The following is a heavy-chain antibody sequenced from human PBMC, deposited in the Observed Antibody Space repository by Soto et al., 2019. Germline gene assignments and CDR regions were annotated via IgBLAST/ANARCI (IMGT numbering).Heavy chain of an antibody. CDR3: ARVEDYGDYFDY. D-gene: IGHD4-17*01. CDR1: RGSISTYY. J-gene: IGHJ4*02. Sequence: SETLSLTRTVSRGSISTYYWSWIRQPPGKGLEWIGSIHYSGSTNYNPSLKSRVTISVDTSKNQFSLKLSSVTAADTAVYYCARVEDYGDYFDYWGQGTLVTVSS. V-gene: IGHV4-59*01. CDR2: IHYSGST.